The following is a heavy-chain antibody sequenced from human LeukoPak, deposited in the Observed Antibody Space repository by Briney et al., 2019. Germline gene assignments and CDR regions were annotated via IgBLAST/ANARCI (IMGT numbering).Heavy chain of an antibody. CDR3: ARDKDYYHYFYMDV. Sequence: KSGGSLRLSCAASGFTFSSYSMNWVRQAPGKGLEWVSSISSSSSYIYYADSVKGRFTISRDNAKNSLYLQMNSLRAEDTAVYYCARDKDYYHYFYMDVWGKGTTVTVSS. V-gene: IGHV3-21*01. J-gene: IGHJ6*03. CDR2: ISSSSSYI. CDR1: GFTFSSYS.